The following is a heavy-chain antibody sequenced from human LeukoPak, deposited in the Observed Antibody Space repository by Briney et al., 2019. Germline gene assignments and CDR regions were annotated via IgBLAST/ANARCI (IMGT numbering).Heavy chain of an antibody. V-gene: IGHV4-4*02. CDR3: ARGATYYYGSGSPHNPFDY. CDR2: IYHSGST. CDR1: GGSISSSNW. Sequence: PSETLSLTCAISGGSISSSNWWSWVRQPPEKGLEWIGEIYHSGSTNYNPSLKSRVTISVDKSKNQFSLKLSSVTAADTAVYYCARGATYYYGSGSPHNPFDYWGQGTLVTVSS. D-gene: IGHD3-10*01. J-gene: IGHJ4*02.